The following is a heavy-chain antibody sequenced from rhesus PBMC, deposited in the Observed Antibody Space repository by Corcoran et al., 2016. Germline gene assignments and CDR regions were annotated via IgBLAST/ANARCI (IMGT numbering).Heavy chain of an antibody. V-gene: IGHV4-122*02. Sequence: QVQLQESGPGLVKPSETLSLTCAVSGGSISSGYYYWSWIRQPPGKGLEWIGYITYSGSTSYNPSLKSRVTISRYTSKNQFSLKLSSVTAADTAVYYCARDRPGLDSWGQGVVVTVSS. CDR2: ITYSGST. CDR3: ARDRPGLDS. CDR1: GGSISSGYYY. J-gene: IGHJ6*01.